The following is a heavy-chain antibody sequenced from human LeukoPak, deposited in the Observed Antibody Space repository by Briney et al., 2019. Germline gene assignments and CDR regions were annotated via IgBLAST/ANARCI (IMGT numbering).Heavy chain of an antibody. CDR2: IYPGDSDT. V-gene: IGHV5-51*01. CDR1: GYSFTSYW. CDR3: ARGDYYYDSSVHWFDP. D-gene: IGHD3-22*01. Sequence: NTGESLKISCKGSGYSFTSYWIGWVRQMPGKGLEWMGIIYPGDSDTRYSPSFQGQVTISADKSISTAYLQWSSLKASDTAMYYCARGDYYYDSSVHWFDPWGQGTLVTVSS. J-gene: IGHJ5*02.